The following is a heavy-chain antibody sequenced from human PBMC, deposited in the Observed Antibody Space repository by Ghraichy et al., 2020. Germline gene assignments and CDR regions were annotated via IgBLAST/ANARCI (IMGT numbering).Heavy chain of an antibody. Sequence: GGSLRLSCAASRFTFSIYAMTWVRQAPGKGLEWVSTISPSSGNTDYADSVKGRFTISRDNSKNMLYLQMNSLRAEDTAVYYCAKLGTTTPRACFQHWGQGTLVTVSS. CDR2: ISPSSGNT. J-gene: IGHJ1*01. D-gene: IGHD1-26*01. CDR1: RFTFSIYA. CDR3: AKLGTTTPRACFQH. V-gene: IGHV3-23*01.